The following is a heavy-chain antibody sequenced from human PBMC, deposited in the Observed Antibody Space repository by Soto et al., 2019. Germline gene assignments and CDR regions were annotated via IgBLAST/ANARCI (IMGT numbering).Heavy chain of an antibody. CDR1: GASLSGDY. D-gene: IGHD3-22*01. CDR2: VYYSGSS. Sequence: SETLSLTCTVSGASLSGDYWSWIRQPPGKGLEWIGYVYYSGSSNYNPSFKSRLTMSVDTSKNQFSLRLASVTAADTAVYYCARSLSSAWAHFDFWGQGTLVTVSS. CDR3: ARSLSSAWAHFDF. J-gene: IGHJ4*02. V-gene: IGHV4-59*01.